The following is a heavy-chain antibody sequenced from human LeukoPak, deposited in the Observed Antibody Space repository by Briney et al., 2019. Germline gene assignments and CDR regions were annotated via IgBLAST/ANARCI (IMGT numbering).Heavy chain of an antibody. CDR2: IYYSGST. D-gene: IGHD3-9*01. CDR1: GGSISSSSYY. V-gene: IGHV4-39*01. CDR3: ARPPPGLTGYFHFDY. J-gene: IGHJ4*02. Sequence: SETLSLTCTVSGGSISSSSYYWGWIRQPPGKGLEWIGSIYYSGSTYYNPSLKSRVTISVDTSKNQFSLKLSSVTAADTAVYYCARPPPGLTGYFHFDYWGQGTLVTVSS.